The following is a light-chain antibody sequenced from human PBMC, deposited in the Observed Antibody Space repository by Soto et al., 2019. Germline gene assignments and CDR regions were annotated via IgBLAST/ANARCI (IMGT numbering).Light chain of an antibody. CDR2: DAS. J-gene: IGKJ1*01. V-gene: IGKV3-15*01. Sequence: EKVMTQSPATLSVSPGERATLSCRASQSVSSYLAWYQQKPGQAPRLLIYDASTRATGVPGRFSGSGSGTEFTLTVSSVQSEDLAVYYCQQYDDWPETFGQGTKVEIK. CDR3: QQYDDWPET. CDR1: QSVSSY.